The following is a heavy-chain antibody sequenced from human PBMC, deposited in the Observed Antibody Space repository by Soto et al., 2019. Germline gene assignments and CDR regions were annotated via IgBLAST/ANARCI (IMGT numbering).Heavy chain of an antibody. CDR2: ISSSSSTI. CDR3: ARFLYSIGFYERGFYEDYYYGMDV. V-gene: IGHV3-48*02. D-gene: IGHD3-22*01. Sequence: GGSLRLSCAASGFTFSSYSMNWVRQAPGKGLEWVSYISSSSSTIYYADSVKGRFTISRDNAKNSLYLQMNSLRDEDTAVYYCARFLYSIGFYERGFYEDYYYGMDVWGQGTTVTVSS. CDR1: GFTFSSYS. J-gene: IGHJ6*02.